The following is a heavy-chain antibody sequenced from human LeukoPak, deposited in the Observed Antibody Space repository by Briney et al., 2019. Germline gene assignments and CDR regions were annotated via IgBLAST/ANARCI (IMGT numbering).Heavy chain of an antibody. J-gene: IGHJ4*02. CDR1: GFTFSKYW. Sequence: GGSLRLSCAASGFTFSKYWMLWVRQAPGKGLDSVSRINTDGTVTTYADSVKGRFTVSRGNADNTMFLQMNSVRDEDTAVYYCATKQWLAPPPDSWGQGTPVTVSS. V-gene: IGHV3-74*01. CDR3: ATKQWLAPPPDS. D-gene: IGHD6-19*01. CDR2: INTDGTVT.